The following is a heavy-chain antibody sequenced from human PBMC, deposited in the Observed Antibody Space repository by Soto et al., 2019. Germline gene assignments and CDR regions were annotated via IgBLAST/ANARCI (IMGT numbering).Heavy chain of an antibody. CDR3: ARNGTPKDYGGNTAFDI. D-gene: IGHD3-16*01. CDR1: GDSITTSYYY. CDR2: IFYTGST. Sequence: KTSETLSLTCSISGDSITTSYYYWSWVRQRPGKGLEWLGYIFYTGSTHYSPSLESRLTISVDTSKSQFSLRLTSMTAADTALYFCARNGTPKDYGGNTAFDIWGQGTLVTASS. V-gene: IGHV4-30-4*01. J-gene: IGHJ3*02.